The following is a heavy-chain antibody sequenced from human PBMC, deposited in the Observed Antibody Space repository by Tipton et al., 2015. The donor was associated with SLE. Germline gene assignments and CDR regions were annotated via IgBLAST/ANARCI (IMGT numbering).Heavy chain of an antibody. CDR2: VFYSGST. CDR1: GASMSGDY. V-gene: IGHV4-59*08. J-gene: IGHJ3*01. CDR3: ARHMSVTYANFDV. D-gene: IGHD2-2*01. Sequence: GLVKPSETLSLICTVSGASMSGDYWSWIRQPPGGGLEWIGYVFYSGSTRYNPSLQSRVSFSIDTSKGQFSLRLSSVTAADTAVYYCARHMSVTYANFDVWGQGTVVTVSS.